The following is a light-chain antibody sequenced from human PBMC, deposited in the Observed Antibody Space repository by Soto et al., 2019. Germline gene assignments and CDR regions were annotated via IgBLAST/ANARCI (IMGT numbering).Light chain of an antibody. CDR1: QSVSSSY. Sequence: EIVVTQSPGTLSLSPGERATLSCRASQSVSSSYLAWYQQKPGQAPRLLIDGSSSRATGIPDRFSGSGSGTDFTLTISRLEPEDFAVYYCQQYGSSLLTFGGGKKVEI. CDR3: QQYGSSLLT. CDR2: GSS. J-gene: IGKJ4*01. V-gene: IGKV3-20*01.